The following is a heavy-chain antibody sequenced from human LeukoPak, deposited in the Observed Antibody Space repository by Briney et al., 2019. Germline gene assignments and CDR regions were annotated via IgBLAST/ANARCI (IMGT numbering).Heavy chain of an antibody. D-gene: IGHD5-24*01. CDR2: IYYSGST. CDR1: GGSISSGGYY. J-gene: IGHJ4*02. CDR3: ARAAEMATFLYYFDY. Sequence: SETLSLTCTVSGGSISSGGYYWSWIRQHPGKGLEWIGYIYYSGSTNYNPSLKSRVTISVDTSKNQFSLKLSSVTAADTAVYYCARAAEMATFLYYFDYWGQGTLVTVSS. V-gene: IGHV4-61*08.